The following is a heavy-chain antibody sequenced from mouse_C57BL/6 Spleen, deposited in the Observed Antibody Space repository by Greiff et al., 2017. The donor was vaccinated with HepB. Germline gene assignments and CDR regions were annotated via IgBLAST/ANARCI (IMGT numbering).Heavy chain of an antibody. CDR1: GFTFSDYG. D-gene: IGHD2-4*01. V-gene: IGHV5-17*01. Sequence: EVMLVESGGGLVKPGGSLKLSCAASGFTFSDYGMHWVRQAPEKGLEWVAYISSGSSTIYYADTVKGRFTISRDNAKNTLFLQMTSLRSEDTAMYYCARETTMITTGAMDYWGQGTSVTVSS. CDR2: ISSGSSTI. CDR3: ARETTMITTGAMDY. J-gene: IGHJ4*01.